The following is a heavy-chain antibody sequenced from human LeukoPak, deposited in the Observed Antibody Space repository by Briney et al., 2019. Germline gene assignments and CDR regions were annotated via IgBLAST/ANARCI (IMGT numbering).Heavy chain of an antibody. CDR3: ARQGDDYGDY. J-gene: IGHJ4*02. CDR1: GGSFSGYY. Sequence: PSETLSLTCAVYGGSFSGYYWSWIRQPPGKGLEWIGEINHSGSTNYNPSLKSRVTISVDTSKNQFSLKLSSVTAADTAVYYCARQGDDYGDYWGQGTLVTVSS. CDR2: INHSGST. V-gene: IGHV4-34*01.